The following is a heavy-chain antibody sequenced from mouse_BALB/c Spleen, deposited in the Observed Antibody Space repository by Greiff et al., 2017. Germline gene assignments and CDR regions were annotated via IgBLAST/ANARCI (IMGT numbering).Heavy chain of an antibody. CDR3: ARDYGSGDY. CDR1: GFTFTDYY. J-gene: IGHJ4*01. D-gene: IGHD1-1*01. Sequence: DVKLVESGGGLVQPGGSLRLSCATSGFTFTDYYMSWVRQPPGKALEWLGFIRNKANGYTTEYSASVKGRFTISRDNSQSILYLQMNTLRAEDSATYYCARDYGSGDYWGQGTSVTVSS. V-gene: IGHV7-3*02. CDR2: IRNKANGYTT.